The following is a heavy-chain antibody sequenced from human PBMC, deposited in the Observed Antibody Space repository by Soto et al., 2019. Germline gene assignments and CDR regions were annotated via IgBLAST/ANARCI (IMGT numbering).Heavy chain of an antibody. CDR2: IFPIFGTI. CDR3: ARDSEFRDGNISHLDF. Sequence: QVHLVQSGAEVKKPGSSVKVSCKASGGTFNSHVFNWVRQAPGQGLEWMGGIFPIFGTINYAQKFQGRVTITADESTSTVYLEVSSLRSEDTAVYYCARDSEFRDGNISHLDFWGQGTLVTVSP. CDR1: GGTFNSHV. V-gene: IGHV1-69*01. D-gene: IGHD3-10*01. J-gene: IGHJ4*02.